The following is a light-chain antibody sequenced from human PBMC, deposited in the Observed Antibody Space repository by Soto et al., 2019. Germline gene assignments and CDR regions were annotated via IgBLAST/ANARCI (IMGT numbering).Light chain of an antibody. CDR1: QSISNH. CDR3: QQSYSSPPT. J-gene: IGKJ1*01. CDR2: AAS. V-gene: IGKV1-39*01. Sequence: SXXXSSVEXRVIITCRASQSISNHLNWYQQKPGKAPKLLIFAASSLQSGVPSRFSGSRSGPDFTLTISSLQPEDFATYYCQQSYSSPPTFGQGTKVDIK.